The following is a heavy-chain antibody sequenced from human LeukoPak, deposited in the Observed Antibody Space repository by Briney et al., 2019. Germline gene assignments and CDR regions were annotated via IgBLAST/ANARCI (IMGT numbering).Heavy chain of an antibody. Sequence: ASVKVSCKASGYTFTSYYMHWVRQAPGQGLEWMGIIDPSGGSTSYAQRFQGRVTMTRDTSTSTVYMELSSLRSEDTAVYYCARDGLLHPGTAAAADSLNWFDPWGQGTLVTVSS. V-gene: IGHV1-46*01. D-gene: IGHD6-13*01. CDR2: IDPSGGST. CDR1: GYTFTSYY. J-gene: IGHJ5*02. CDR3: ARDGLLHPGTAAAADSLNWFDP.